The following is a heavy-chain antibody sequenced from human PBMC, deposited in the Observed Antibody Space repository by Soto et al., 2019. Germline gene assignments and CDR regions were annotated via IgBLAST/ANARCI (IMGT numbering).Heavy chain of an antibody. CDR1: GYSFTVYH. Sequence: QVQLVQSGAEVKKPGASVKVSCKASGYSFTVYHMHWVRQAPGQGLEWMGWINTDSGGTKYAQKFEGRVTMSRDTSINTAYMELSNLISDDTAVYYCAREIRRGYYKYWYFDLWGRGTLITVSS. D-gene: IGHD3-3*01. CDR2: INTDSGGT. CDR3: AREIRRGYYKYWYFDL. J-gene: IGHJ2*01. V-gene: IGHV1-2*02.